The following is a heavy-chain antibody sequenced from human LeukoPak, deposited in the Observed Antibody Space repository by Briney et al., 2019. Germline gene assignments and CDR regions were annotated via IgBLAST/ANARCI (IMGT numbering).Heavy chain of an antibody. CDR1: GYSISSGYY. CDR3: ARRTTYFGWRPSESPSCFDY. J-gene: IGHJ4*02. V-gene: IGHV4-38-2*02. D-gene: IGHD3-9*01. CDR2: IYHSGST. Sequence: SETLSLTCTVSGYSISSGYYWGWIRQPPGKGLEWIGIIYHSGSTYYNPSLKTRVTLSVDTSENQFSLKLSSVTAADTAVYYCARRTTYFGWRPSESPSCFDYWGQGTLVTVSS.